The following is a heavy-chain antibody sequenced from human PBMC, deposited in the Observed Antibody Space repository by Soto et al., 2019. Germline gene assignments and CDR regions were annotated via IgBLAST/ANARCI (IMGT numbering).Heavy chain of an antibody. Sequence: GPSVKVSCKASGYTFTSYGISWVRQAPGQGLEWMGWISAYNGNTNYAQKLQGRVTMTTDTSTSTAYMELRSLRSDDTAVYYCARDLPGSITIFGVVISGPSYYYYGMDVWGQGTTVTVSS. CDR2: ISAYNGNT. J-gene: IGHJ6*02. CDR1: GYTFTSYG. CDR3: ARDLPGSITIFGVVISGPSYYYYGMDV. V-gene: IGHV1-18*04. D-gene: IGHD3-3*01.